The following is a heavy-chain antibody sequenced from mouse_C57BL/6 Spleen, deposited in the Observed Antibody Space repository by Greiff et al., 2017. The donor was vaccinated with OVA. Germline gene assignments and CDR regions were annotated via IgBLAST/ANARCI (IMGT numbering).Heavy chain of an antibody. V-gene: IGHV1-69*01. Sequence: QVQLQQSGAELVMPGASVKLSCKASGYTFTSYWMHWVKQRPGQGLEWIGEIDPSDSYTNYNQKFKGKSTLTVDKSSSTAYMQLSSLTSEDSAVYYCARRGLGYYFDYWGQGTTLTVSS. D-gene: IGHD4-1*01. CDR1: GYTFTSYW. J-gene: IGHJ2*01. CDR3: ARRGLGYYFDY. CDR2: IDPSDSYT.